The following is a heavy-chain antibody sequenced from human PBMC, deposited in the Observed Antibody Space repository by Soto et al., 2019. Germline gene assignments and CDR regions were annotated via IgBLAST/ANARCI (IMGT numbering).Heavy chain of an antibody. CDR2: IYISGTT. V-gene: IGHV4-4*07. CDR1: GGSMNAHF. Sequence: SETLSLTCTVSGGSMNAHFWSWIRQSAGKGLEWIGHIYISGTTMYNPSLKSRVTMSVDPPKNQLSLKLTSVTAADTAVYYCARINGGCPDFWGQGTMVTVSP. J-gene: IGHJ4*02. CDR3: ARINGGCPDF. D-gene: IGHD2-21*01.